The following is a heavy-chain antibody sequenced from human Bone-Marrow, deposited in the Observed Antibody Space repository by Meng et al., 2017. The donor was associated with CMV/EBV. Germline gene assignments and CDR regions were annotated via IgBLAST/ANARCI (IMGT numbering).Heavy chain of an antibody. CDR3: TREGIYADTGDAFEI. J-gene: IGHJ3*02. D-gene: IGHD2/OR15-2a*01. CDR2: ISSSGSTR. Sequence: GESLKISCAASGFSFSSYEMNWVRLAPGKGLEWVSYISSSGSTRYYGDSVRGRFTISRDNAENSLYLQMNSLRAEDTAVYYCTREGIYADTGDAFEIWGQGTMVTVSS. CDR1: GFSFSSYE. V-gene: IGHV3-48*03.